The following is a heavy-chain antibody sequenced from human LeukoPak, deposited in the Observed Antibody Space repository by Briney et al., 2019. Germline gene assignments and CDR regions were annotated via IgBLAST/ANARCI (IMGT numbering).Heavy chain of an antibody. CDR1: GGSISSSSYY. Sequence: SETLSLTCTVSGGSISSSSYYWGWIRQPPGKGLEWIVSIYYSGSTYYNPSLKSRVTISVDTSKNQFSLKLSSVTAADTAVYYCARWPYCSGASCSRDYWGQGTLVTVSS. J-gene: IGHJ4*02. V-gene: IGHV4-39*01. D-gene: IGHD2-15*01. CDR2: IYYSGST. CDR3: ARWPYCSGASCSRDY.